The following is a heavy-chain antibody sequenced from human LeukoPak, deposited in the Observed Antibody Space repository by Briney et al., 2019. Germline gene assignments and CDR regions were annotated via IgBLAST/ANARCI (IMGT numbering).Heavy chain of an antibody. J-gene: IGHJ4*02. CDR1: ERTFSTYV. Sequence: GSSVEVSYTPSERTFSTYVISGGRRAPGQGLELMGRIIAIFGTANYSQKFQGRVTITTDESTSTVYMELSSLRSEDTAVYYCARDIAVAVIDYWGQGTLVTVSS. D-gene: IGHD6-19*01. CDR2: IIAIFGTA. CDR3: ARDIAVAVIDY. V-gene: IGHV1-69*05.